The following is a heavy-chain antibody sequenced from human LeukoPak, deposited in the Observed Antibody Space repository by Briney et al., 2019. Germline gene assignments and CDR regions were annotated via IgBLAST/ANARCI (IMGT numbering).Heavy chain of an antibody. V-gene: IGHV4-4*09. J-gene: IGHJ4*02. D-gene: IGHD6-19*01. CDR1: GASMSSNY. CDR2: IHHSGNT. CDR3: ASTRRAAVAGRFDS. Sequence: SETLSLTCNVSGASMSSNYWSWIRQPPGKGLEWIGYIHHSGNTNYSPSLESRVTMSVDESKNQFSLRVHFVSAADTAVYYCASTRRAAVAGRFDSWGQGTLVTVSS.